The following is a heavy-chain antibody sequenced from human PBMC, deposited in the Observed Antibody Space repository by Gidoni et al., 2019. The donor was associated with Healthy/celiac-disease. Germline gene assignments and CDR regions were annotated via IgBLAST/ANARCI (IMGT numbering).Heavy chain of an antibody. Sequence: EVQLVESGGGLVKPGGSLRLSCAASGFTFSSYSMNWVRQAPGKGLEWVSSISSSSSYIYYADSVKGRFTISRDNAKNSLYLQMNSLRAEDTAVYYCAREGDYGSGSYYIPGYYYYYMDVWGKGTTVTVSS. V-gene: IGHV3-21*01. D-gene: IGHD3-10*01. J-gene: IGHJ6*03. CDR2: ISSSSSYI. CDR3: AREGDYGSGSYYIPGYYYYYMDV. CDR1: GFTFSSYS.